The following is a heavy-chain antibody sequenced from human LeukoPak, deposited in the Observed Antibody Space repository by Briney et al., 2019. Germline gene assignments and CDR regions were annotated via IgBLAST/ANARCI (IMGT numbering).Heavy chain of an antibody. CDR3: AMSERMNDAFDI. CDR1: GYTFTSYG. D-gene: IGHD2-15*01. J-gene: IGHJ3*02. V-gene: IGHV1-18*04. Sequence: ASVKVSCKASGYTFTSYGISWVRQAPGQGLEWMGWISAYNGNTNYAQRLQGRVTMTTDTSTSTAYMELRSLRSDDTAVYYCAMSERMNDAFDIWGQGTMVTASS. CDR2: ISAYNGNT.